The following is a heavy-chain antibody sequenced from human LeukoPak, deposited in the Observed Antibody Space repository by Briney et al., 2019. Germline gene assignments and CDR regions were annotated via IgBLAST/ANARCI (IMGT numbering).Heavy chain of an antibody. D-gene: IGHD3-16*02. CDR3: EFPGTIRLGELSLHD. V-gene: IGHV3-30*04. J-gene: IGHJ4*02. Sequence: GGSLRLSCAASGFTFSSYAMHWVRQAPGKGLEWVAVISYDGSNKYYADSVKGRFTISRDNSKNTLYLQMNSLRAEDTAVYYCEFPGTIRLGELSLHDWGQGTLVTVSS. CDR1: GFTFSSYA. CDR2: ISYDGSNK.